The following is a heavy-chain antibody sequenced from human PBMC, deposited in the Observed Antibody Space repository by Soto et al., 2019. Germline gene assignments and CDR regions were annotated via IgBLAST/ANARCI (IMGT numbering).Heavy chain of an antibody. D-gene: IGHD1-1*01. J-gene: IGHJ6*02. CDR3: ARHILQHGTTGTTYYYYGMDV. Sequence: GESLKISCKGSGYSFTSYWIGWVRQMPGKGLEWMGIIYPGDSDTRYSPSFQGQVTISADKSISTAYLQWSSLKASDTAMYYCARHILQHGTTGTTYYYYGMDVWGQGTTVTVSS. CDR1: GYSFTSYW. CDR2: IYPGDSDT. V-gene: IGHV5-51*01.